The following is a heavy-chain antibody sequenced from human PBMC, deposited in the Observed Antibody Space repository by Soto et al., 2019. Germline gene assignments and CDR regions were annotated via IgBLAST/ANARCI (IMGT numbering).Heavy chain of an antibody. Sequence: EVQLVESGGGLVQPGGSLRLSCAASGFSFGSYWMHWVRQVPGKNLVWVARIKSDGGSTDYADFVKGRFSISRDNTKNRLYLPMASLRTDDTAVYYCVRDRSTCKDYWGQGTLVTVSS. CDR3: VRDRSTCKDY. CDR2: IKSDGGST. V-gene: IGHV3-74*01. J-gene: IGHJ4*02. CDR1: GFSFGSYW. D-gene: IGHD2-2*01.